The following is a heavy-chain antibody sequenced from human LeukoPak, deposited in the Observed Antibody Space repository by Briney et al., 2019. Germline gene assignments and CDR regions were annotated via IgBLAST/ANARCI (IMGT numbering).Heavy chain of an antibody. J-gene: IGHJ4*02. CDR2: IYYSGST. D-gene: IGHD1-14*01. CDR1: GGSISCCGYY. CDR3: HMRADMITGDY. Sequence: SQTLSLTCTVSGGSISCCGYYWRWIRQHPGKGLEWIGYIYYSGSTYYNPSLKSRVTISVDTSKNQFSLKLSSVTAADTAVCYCHMRADMITGDYWGQGTLVTVSS. V-gene: IGHV4-31*03.